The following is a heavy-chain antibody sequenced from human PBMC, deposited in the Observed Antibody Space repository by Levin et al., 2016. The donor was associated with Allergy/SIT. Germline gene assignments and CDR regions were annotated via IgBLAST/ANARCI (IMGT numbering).Heavy chain of an antibody. Sequence: SETLSLTCTVSGGSISSSSYYWGWIRQPPGKGLEWIGSIYYSGSTYYNPSLKSRVTISVDTSKNQFSLKLSSVTAADTAVYYCASPPKLRGEWSLGDSSSWYRDRRYAFDIWGQGTMVTVSS. J-gene: IGHJ3*02. CDR3: ASPPKLRGEWSLGDSSSWYRDRRYAFDI. V-gene: IGHV4-39*01. CDR1: GGSISSSSYY. D-gene: IGHD6-13*01. CDR2: IYYSGST.